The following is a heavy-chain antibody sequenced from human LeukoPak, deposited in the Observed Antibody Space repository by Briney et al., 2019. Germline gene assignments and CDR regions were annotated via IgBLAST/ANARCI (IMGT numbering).Heavy chain of an antibody. CDR1: GFTFSDYY. V-gene: IGHV3-11*04. CDR3: AKDPAYYYGSGSYLDY. J-gene: IGHJ4*02. CDR2: ISSSGSTI. D-gene: IGHD3-10*01. Sequence: PGESLRLSCAASGFTFSDYYMSWIRQAPGKGLEWVSYISSSGSTIYYADSVKGRFTISRHNAKNSLYLQMNSLRAEDTAVYYCAKDPAYYYGSGSYLDYWGQGTLVTVSS.